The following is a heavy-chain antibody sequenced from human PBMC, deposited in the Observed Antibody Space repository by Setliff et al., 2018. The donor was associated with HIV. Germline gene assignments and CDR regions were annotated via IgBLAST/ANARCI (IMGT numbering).Heavy chain of an antibody. J-gene: IGHJ3*02. V-gene: IGHV2-5*01. CDR1: GISLTTNEVG. D-gene: IGHD2-21*02. Sequence: SGPTLVNPAQTLTLTCSFSGISLTTNEVGVGWIRQPPGKALEWLGLIHRNGDRRYTPSLRRRLTITRDTSKNQVVLTMTNMDPVDTATYYCARMRRDGGNSHAFHIWGQGTMVTVSS. CDR2: IHRNGDR. CDR3: ARMRRDGGNSHAFHI.